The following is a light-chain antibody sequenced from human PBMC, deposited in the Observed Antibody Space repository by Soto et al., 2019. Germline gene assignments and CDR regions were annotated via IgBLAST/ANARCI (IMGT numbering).Light chain of an antibody. Sequence: DIQMTQSPSSLSASVGDRVTITCRASQSISVWLAWYQQKAGKAPNLLIYKASRLESGVPSRFSGSGSETDFTLTISGLQPGDSATYYCQQYNSYSPTFGQGTKVDIK. V-gene: IGKV1-5*03. CDR1: QSISVW. J-gene: IGKJ1*01. CDR3: QQYNSYSPT. CDR2: KAS.